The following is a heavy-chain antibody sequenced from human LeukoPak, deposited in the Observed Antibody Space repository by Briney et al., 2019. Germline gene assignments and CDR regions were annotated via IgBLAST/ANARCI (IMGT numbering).Heavy chain of an antibody. D-gene: IGHD7-27*01. CDR2: MQYSGST. Sequence: SEALSLTCTVSGGSISSHYWSWIRQPPGKGLEWIGYMQYSGSTNYNPSLKSRVTISGDTSKNQFSLRLTSVTAADTAIYYCAKDLGPAYFYLDVWGKGTTVTISS. J-gene: IGHJ6*03. CDR3: AKDLGPAYFYLDV. CDR1: GGSISSHY. V-gene: IGHV4-59*11.